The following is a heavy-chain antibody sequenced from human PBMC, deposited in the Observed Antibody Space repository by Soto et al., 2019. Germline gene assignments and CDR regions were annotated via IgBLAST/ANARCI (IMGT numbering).Heavy chain of an antibody. CDR1: GGSISGYY. V-gene: IGHV4-59*01. CDR2: IYYRGST. CDR3: ARGGTQQMAKKWFYP. Sequence: PSETLSLTCTVSGGSISGYYCTWIRQPPGKGLEWIGYIYYRGSTNYNPSLKSRVTISVDTSKNQFSLKLSSVTAADTAVHYCARGGTQQMAKKWFYPWGQRTLVTVCS. J-gene: IGHJ5*02. D-gene: IGHD6-13*01.